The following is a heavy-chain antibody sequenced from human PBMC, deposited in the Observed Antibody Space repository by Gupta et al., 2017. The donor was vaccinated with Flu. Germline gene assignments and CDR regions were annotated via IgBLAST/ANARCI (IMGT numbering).Heavy chain of an antibody. CDR1: GFTFPNHA. J-gene: IGHJ4*02. Sequence: QVQLVESGGGVVQPGGSLRLSCAASGFTFPNHALHWVRQAPGKGLEWVAEISYDGSDEYYADSVKGRFTISRDNSKNTLYLQMSSLRSEDTAVYFCMKPWSGGSYVKTDFWGQGTLVTVSS. D-gene: IGHD3-10*01. CDR2: ISYDGSDE. V-gene: IGHV3-30*18. CDR3: MKPWSGGSYVKTDF.